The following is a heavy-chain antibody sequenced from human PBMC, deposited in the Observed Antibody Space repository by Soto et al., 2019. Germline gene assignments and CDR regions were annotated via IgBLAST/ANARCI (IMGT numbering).Heavy chain of an antibody. CDR2: ISGYNGNT. CDR1: GYTFSSYS. V-gene: IGHV1-18*01. J-gene: IGHJ4*02. D-gene: IGHD3-9*01. Sequence: ASVKVSCRTSGYTFSSYSISWVRQAPGQGLEWMGWISGYNGNTNYAQNFQGRVTMTTDTSTSTAYMELRSLRSDDTAVYYCARGMGLAADFDYWGQGTLVTVSS. CDR3: ARGMGLAADFDY.